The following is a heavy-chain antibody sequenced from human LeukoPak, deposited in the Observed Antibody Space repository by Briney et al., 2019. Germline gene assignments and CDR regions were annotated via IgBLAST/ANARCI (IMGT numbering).Heavy chain of an antibody. J-gene: IGHJ4*02. D-gene: IGHD3-10*01. Sequence: KASETLSLTCTVSGGSISSSSYYWGWIRQPPGKGLEWIGSMYYSGSTYYNPSLKSRVTISVDTSKNQFSLKLSSVTAADTPVYYCARQPWFGELFIAMDYWGQGTLVTVSS. CDR3: ARQPWFGELFIAMDY. CDR2: MYYSGST. V-gene: IGHV4-39*01. CDR1: GGSISSSSYY.